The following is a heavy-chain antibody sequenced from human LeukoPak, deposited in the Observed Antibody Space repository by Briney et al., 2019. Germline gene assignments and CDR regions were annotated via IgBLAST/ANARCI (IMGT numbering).Heavy chain of an antibody. J-gene: IGHJ5*02. CDR2: IYYSGST. Sequence: PSETLSLTCTVSGASISSGHYYWSWIRQPPGKDLEWIGYIYYSGSTYYNPSLKSRVTISLDRSKNQFSLKLSSVTAADTAVYYCASEFSSTNWFDPWGQGTLVTVSS. CDR1: GASISSGHYY. CDR3: ASEFSSTNWFDP. V-gene: IGHV4-30-4*01. D-gene: IGHD1-1*01.